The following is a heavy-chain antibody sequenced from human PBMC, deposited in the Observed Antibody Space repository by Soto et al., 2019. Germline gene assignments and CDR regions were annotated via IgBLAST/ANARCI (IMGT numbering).Heavy chain of an antibody. J-gene: IGHJ4*02. CDR2: INHSGST. CDR3: ARTHYYDSSGYFIGRYYFDY. V-gene: IGHV4-34*01. CDR1: GGSFSGYY. Sequence: PSETLSLTCAVYGGSFSGYYWSWIRQPPGKGLEWIGEINHSGSTNYNPSLKSRVTISVDTSKNQFSLKLSSVTAADTAVYYCARTHYYDSSGYFIGRYYFDYWGQGTLVTV. D-gene: IGHD3-22*01.